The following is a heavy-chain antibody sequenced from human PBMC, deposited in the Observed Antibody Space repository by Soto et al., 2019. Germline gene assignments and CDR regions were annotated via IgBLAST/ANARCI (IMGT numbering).Heavy chain of an antibody. D-gene: IGHD3-16*01. CDR3: ARLAKIGDRSQFYFDS. CDR1: GFTFSFYA. Sequence: LRLSCAASGFTFSFYAMHWVRQAPGKGLEWVAVISYNGRNKHYVDSVKGRFTISRDNSQDTLYLQMDSLRPDDTAVYYCARLAKIGDRSQFYFDSWGQGTLVTVSS. J-gene: IGHJ4*02. V-gene: IGHV3-30*04. CDR2: ISYNGRNK.